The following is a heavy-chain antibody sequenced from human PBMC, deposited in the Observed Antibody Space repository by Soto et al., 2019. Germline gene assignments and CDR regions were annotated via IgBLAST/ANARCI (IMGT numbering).Heavy chain of an antibody. Sequence: QVKLVQSGAEVKKPGASVKVSCKASGYTFTTYGIRWVRQAPGQGLEWMGWISAYNGNKNYAQKRQGRVNMTTDTSTSRSYMELRSLRSDDTAVYYCARIEGDVATNYSYYGMDVWGQGTTVTVSS. CDR1: GYTFTTYG. CDR3: ARIEGDVATNYSYYGMDV. D-gene: IGHD5-12*01. V-gene: IGHV1-18*01. J-gene: IGHJ6*02. CDR2: ISAYNGNK.